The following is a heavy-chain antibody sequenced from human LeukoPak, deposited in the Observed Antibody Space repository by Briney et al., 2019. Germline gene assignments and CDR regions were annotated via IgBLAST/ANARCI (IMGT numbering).Heavy chain of an antibody. Sequence: GGSLRLSCAASGFTLSSYGMSWVRQAPAKGLEWVSTLSASGDSTYYVDSVKGRFTISRDNSKNTLYLQMDSLTAEDTAVYYCAKRECSDNNCYFVNSGQGTLVTVSS. D-gene: IGHD1-20*01. CDR3: AKRECSDNNCYFVN. CDR1: GFTLSSYG. V-gene: IGHV3-23*01. J-gene: IGHJ4*02. CDR2: LSASGDST.